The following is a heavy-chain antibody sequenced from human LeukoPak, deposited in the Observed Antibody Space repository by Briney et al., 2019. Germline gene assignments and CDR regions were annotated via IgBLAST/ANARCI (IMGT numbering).Heavy chain of an antibody. CDR3: AREGAFEYSSSWIFDP. D-gene: IGHD6-6*01. Sequence: GASVKVSCKASGYTFTGYYMHWVRQASGQGLEWMGWIYTNTGNPTYAQGFTGRFVFSLDTSVSTAYLQISSLKAEDTAVYYCAREGAFEYSSSWIFDPWGQGTLVTVSS. CDR2: IYTNTGNP. CDR1: GYTFTGYY. J-gene: IGHJ5*02. V-gene: IGHV7-4-1*02.